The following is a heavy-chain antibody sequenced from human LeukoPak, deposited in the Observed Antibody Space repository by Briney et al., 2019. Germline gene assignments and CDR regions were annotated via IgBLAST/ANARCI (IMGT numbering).Heavy chain of an antibody. V-gene: IGHV3-48*02. CDR3: ARDPTISGSYSDY. D-gene: IGHD1-26*01. CDR1: GFTFTNAW. CDR2: INSNSRTI. J-gene: IGHJ4*02. Sequence: PGGSLRLSCAASGFTFTNAWMSWVRQAPGKGLEWVSYINSNSRTIYYADSVKGRFTVSRDNAKKSLYLQMNSLRDEDTAVYYCARDPTISGSYSDYWGQGTLVTVSS.